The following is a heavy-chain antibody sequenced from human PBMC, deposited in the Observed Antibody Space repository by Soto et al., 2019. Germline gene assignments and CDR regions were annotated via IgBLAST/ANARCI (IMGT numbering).Heavy chain of an antibody. CDR1: GFNFRDSY. D-gene: IGHD1-1*01. CDR2: ISGSSSDT. V-gene: IGHV3-11*06. CDR3: TRDPRLVDY. Sequence: PGGSLRLSCAASGFNFRDSYMTWIRQAPGKGLEWVSYISGSSSDTNYADSVKGRFTISRDNTKNPLYLQMNSLRAEDTAVYYCTRDPRLVDYWGQGTLVTVSS. J-gene: IGHJ4*02.